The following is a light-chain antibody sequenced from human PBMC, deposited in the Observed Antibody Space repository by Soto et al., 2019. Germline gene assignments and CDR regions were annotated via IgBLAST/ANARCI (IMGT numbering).Light chain of an antibody. J-gene: IGLJ1*01. CDR3: ASYRSSFTLDL. CDR2: EVR. V-gene: IGLV2-14*01. Sequence: SVLAQPASVSGSPGQSITISCTGTSTDIGAYNFVSWFQHHPGKAPKLILFEVRIRPSGVSNRFSGSRSGNTASLTISGLQAEDEADYYCASYRSSFTLDLFGTGTKVTVL. CDR1: STDIGAYNF.